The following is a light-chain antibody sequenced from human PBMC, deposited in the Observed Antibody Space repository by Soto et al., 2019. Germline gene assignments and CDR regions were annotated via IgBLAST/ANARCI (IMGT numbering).Light chain of an antibody. V-gene: IGKV1-5*01. CDR1: QSISSW. CDR2: DAS. CDR3: QQYNSYSLYT. J-gene: IGKJ2*01. Sequence: DIQMTQSPSTLSASVGDRVTITCRASQSISSWLAWYQQKPGKAPKLLIYDASSLESGVPSRFSGSGSGTEFTLTISSLQPDDFATYYCQQYNSYSLYTFGHGTKLESK.